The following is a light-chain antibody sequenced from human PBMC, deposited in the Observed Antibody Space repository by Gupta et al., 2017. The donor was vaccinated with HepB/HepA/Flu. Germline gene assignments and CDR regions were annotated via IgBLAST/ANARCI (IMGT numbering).Light chain of an antibody. V-gene: IGLV1-40*01. CDR1: SSNIGAGYD. J-gene: IGLJ3*02. CDR3: QSYDSNLSGFWV. CDR2: DNN. Sequence: VLTQPPSVSGAPGQRVTISRSGSSSNIGAGYDVHWYQLLPGTAPKLLISDNNNRPSGVPDRFSASKSDTSASLAITGLQTEDEADYYCQSYDSNLSGFWVFGGGTKLTVL.